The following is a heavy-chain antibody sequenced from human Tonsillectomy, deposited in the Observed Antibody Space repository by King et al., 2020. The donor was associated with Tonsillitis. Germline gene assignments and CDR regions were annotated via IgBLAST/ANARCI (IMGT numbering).Heavy chain of an antibody. V-gene: IGHV4-39*02. CDR3: ASHCSTTSCYNGYFQH. CDR2: ISYTGST. CDR1: GGSISTSSYY. D-gene: IGHD2-2*02. J-gene: IGHJ1*01. Sequence: LQLQESGPGLVKPSETLSLTCTVSGGSISTSSYYWGWIRQPPGKGLEWIGSISYTGSTYYNPSLNIRITISVDTSKNHFSLKLSSVTAADTAVYFCASHCSTTSCYNGYFQHWGQGTLVTVSS.